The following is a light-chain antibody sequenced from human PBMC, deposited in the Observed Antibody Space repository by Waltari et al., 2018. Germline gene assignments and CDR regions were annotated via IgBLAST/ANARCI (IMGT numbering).Light chain of an antibody. CDR3: QSYDSKNTKV. J-gene: IGLJ3*02. V-gene: IGLV6-57*03. Sequence: FILTQPHSVSESPGNTIPLPSTRNSASLASHSAQCSQLRPDSVPMPVIYEDKQRPSGVPDRFSGSIDRSSNSASLTISGLKTEDEGDYYCQSYDSKNTKVFGGGTKLTVL. CDR2: EDK. CDR1: SASLASHS.